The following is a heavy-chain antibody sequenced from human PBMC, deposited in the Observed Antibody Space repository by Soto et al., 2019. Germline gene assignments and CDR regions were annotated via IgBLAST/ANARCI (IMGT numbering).Heavy chain of an antibody. V-gene: IGHV1-69*13. D-gene: IGHD1-26*01. CDR3: ARDRIGAVGVGQRYYYGMDV. CDR2: ITPIFGTA. Sequence: GASVKVSCKASGGTFSSYAISWVRQAPGQGLEWMGGITPIFGTANYAQKFQGRVTITADESTSTAYMELSSLRSEDTAVYYCARDRIGAVGVGQRYYYGMDVWGQGTTVTVSS. CDR1: GGTFSSYA. J-gene: IGHJ6*02.